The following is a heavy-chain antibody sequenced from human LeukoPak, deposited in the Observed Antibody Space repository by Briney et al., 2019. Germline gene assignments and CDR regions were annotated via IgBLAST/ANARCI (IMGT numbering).Heavy chain of an antibody. V-gene: IGHV4-4*09. CDR2: IYSTGTT. CDR1: GGCISSDY. J-gene: IGHJ4*02. D-gene: IGHD2-2*02. CDR3: VRYCSSTTCYTRAVDN. Sequence: KPSETLSLTCTVSGGCISSDYWSWIRQPPGKGLEWIGYIYSTGTTNYSPSLSSRVTISVDTSKNQLSLKLSSVTAADTAVYNCVRYCSSTTCYTRAVDNWGQGTLVTASS.